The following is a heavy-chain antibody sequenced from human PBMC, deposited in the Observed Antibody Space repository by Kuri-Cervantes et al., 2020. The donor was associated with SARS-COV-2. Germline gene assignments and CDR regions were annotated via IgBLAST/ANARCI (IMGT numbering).Heavy chain of an antibody. Sequence: ESLKISCGVSGDSIIGYYWNWIRQPPEKTLEWIGFIYDGGSTSYNPSLRSRVTISVDTSKNQFSLKLSSVTAADTAVYYCARQGMVRGVVRLYEGYMDVWGKGTTVTVSS. D-gene: IGHD3-10*01. J-gene: IGHJ6*03. CDR3: ARQGMVRGVVRLYEGYMDV. CDR2: IYDGGST. V-gene: IGHV4-59*08. CDR1: GDSIIGYY.